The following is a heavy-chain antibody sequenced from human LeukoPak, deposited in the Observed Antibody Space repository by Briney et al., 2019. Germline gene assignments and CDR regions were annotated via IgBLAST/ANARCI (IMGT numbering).Heavy chain of an antibody. V-gene: IGHV3-48*04. D-gene: IGHD3-10*02. CDR2: ISSSSSTI. CDR3: AELGITMIGGV. J-gene: IGHJ6*04. Sequence: GALRLSCAASGFTFSSYSMNWVRQAPGKGLEWVSYISSSSSTIHYADSVKGRFTISRDNAKNSLYLQMNSLRAEDTAVYYCAELGITMIGGVWGKGTTVTISS. CDR1: GFTFSSYS.